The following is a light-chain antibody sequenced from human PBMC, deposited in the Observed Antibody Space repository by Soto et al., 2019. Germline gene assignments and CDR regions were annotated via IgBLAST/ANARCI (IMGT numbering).Light chain of an antibody. V-gene: IGKV2-28*01. J-gene: IGKJ1*01. CDR1: QRLLSSNGYNY. CDR3: MQALRAPPT. Sequence: DIVMTQSPLSLPVTPGEPASISCRSSQRLLSSNGYNYLDWYLQKPGQSPQLLIYLGSNRASGVPDRFSGSGSGTDFTLEISRVEAEDVGIYHCMQALRAPPTFGQGTKVEI. CDR2: LGS.